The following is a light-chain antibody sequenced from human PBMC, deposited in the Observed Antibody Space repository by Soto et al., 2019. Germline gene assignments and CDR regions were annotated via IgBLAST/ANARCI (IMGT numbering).Light chain of an antibody. CDR1: QSVFYSSSNKNY. CDR2: WAS. CDR3: QQDYTTPLT. Sequence: DIVMTQSPDSLAVSLGERATINCKSSQSVFYSSSNKNYLTWYQQKPGQPPKLLIYWASTRESGVPDRFSGSGSGTDVTLTISSLQAEDVAVYYCQQDYTTPLTFGGGTKVEIK. V-gene: IGKV4-1*01. J-gene: IGKJ4*01.